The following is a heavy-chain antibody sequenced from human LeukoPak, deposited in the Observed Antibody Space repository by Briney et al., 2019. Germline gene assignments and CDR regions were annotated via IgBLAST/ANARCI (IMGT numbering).Heavy chain of an antibody. CDR1: GGSFSGYY. Sequence: PSETLSLTCAVYGGSFSGYYWSWIRQPPGKGLEWIGEINHSGSTNYNPSLKSRATISVDTSKNQFSLKLSSVTAADTAVYYCARVPSDDDFWSGYLPYFDYWGQGNLVTVSS. J-gene: IGHJ4*02. CDR2: INHSGST. D-gene: IGHD3-3*01. V-gene: IGHV4-34*01. CDR3: ARVPSDDDFWSGYLPYFDY.